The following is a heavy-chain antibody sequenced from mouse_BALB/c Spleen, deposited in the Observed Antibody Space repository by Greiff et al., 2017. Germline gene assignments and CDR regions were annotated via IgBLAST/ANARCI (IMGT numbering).Heavy chain of an antibody. CDR3: ARQAMITPFAY. CDR1: GFTFSSYT. D-gene: IGHD2-4*01. J-gene: IGHJ3*01. Sequence: EVQVVESGGGLVQPGGSLKLSCAASGFTFSSYTMSWVRQTPEKRLEWVAYISNGGGSTYYPDTVKGRFTISRDNAKNTLYLQMSSLKSEDTAMYYCARQAMITPFAYWGQGTLVTVSA. CDR2: ISNGGGST. V-gene: IGHV5-12-2*01.